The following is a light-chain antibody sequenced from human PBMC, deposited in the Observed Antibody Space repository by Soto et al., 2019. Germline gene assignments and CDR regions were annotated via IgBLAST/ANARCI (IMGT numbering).Light chain of an antibody. CDR1: SSDVATYNL. V-gene: IGLV2-14*02. CDR2: EVR. J-gene: IGLJ1*01. CDR3: SSYTNSITTPYV. Sequence: QSALTQPASVSGSPGQSITISCTGTSSDVATYNLVSWYQHHPGKAPKLMIYEVRNRPSGISSRFSGSKSGNTASLTISGLRAEDEADYYCSSYTNSITTPYVFGPGTKLTVL.